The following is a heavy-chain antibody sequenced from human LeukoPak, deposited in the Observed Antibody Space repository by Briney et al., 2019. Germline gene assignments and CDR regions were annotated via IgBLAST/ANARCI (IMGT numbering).Heavy chain of an antibody. Sequence: GGSLRLSCAGSGFTFRRYAISWVRQAPGKGLEWVSVISASGGNTYYVDSVKGRFTLSRDNSKNTLYLQMNSLRAEDTAVYYCARTYSSGDYSGLGHFDYWGQGTLVTVSS. D-gene: IGHD3-22*01. CDR2: ISASGGNT. V-gene: IGHV3-23*01. CDR1: GFTFRRYA. CDR3: ARTYSSGDYSGLGHFDY. J-gene: IGHJ4*02.